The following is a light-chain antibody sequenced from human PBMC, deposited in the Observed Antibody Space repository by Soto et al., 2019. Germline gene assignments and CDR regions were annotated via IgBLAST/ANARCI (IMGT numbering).Light chain of an antibody. CDR2: GAS. J-gene: IGKJ2*01. CDR3: QQYNSWPPYT. CDR1: QSVSSN. Sequence: EVVMTQSPATVSVSPGERATLSCRASQSVSSNLAWYQQKPGQAPRLLIYGASTRATGTPARFNGSGSGTEFTLTISSLQSEDLAVYYCQQYNSWPPYTFGQGTKLEIK. V-gene: IGKV3-15*01.